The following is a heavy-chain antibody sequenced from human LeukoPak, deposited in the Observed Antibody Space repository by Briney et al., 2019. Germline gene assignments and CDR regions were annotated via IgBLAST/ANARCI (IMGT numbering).Heavy chain of an antibody. CDR2: ISWNSGSI. CDR3: AKKEPQWGHDAFDI. J-gene: IGHJ3*02. Sequence: GGSLRLSCAASGFTFDDYAMPWVRQAPGKGLEWVSGISWNSGSIGYADSVKGRFTISRDNSKNTLYLQMNSLRAEDTAVYYCAKKEPQWGHDAFDIWGQGTMVTVSS. V-gene: IGHV3-9*01. CDR1: GFTFDDYA. D-gene: IGHD2-8*01.